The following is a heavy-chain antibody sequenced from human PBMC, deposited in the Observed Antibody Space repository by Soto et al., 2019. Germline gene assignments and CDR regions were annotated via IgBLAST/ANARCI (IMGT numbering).Heavy chain of an antibody. CDR2: IIPLLGRT. J-gene: IGHJ1*01. D-gene: IGHD1-20*01. CDR1: GGTFSGYA. CDR3: ARDPSSITGTTSSEDFQH. Sequence: QAQLMQSGAEVKKPGSSVKVSCKASGGTFSGYAINWVRQAPGQGLEWMGGIIPLLGRTDYGQKFQGIITIAADESTGTAYMDLRGLRSEDTAVYYCARDPSSITGTTSSEDFQHWGQGTLVSVSS. V-gene: IGHV1-69*01.